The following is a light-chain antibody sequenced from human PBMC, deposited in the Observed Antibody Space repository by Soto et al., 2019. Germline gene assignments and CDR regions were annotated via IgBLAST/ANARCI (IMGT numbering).Light chain of an antibody. CDR1: QSISAS. V-gene: IGKV1-5*03. Sequence: DIQMTQSRSTLYASVCCRVTITFLASQSISASLAWYQQKPGKPPILLIYLASSLQTGVPSRFSGSGSGTEFTLTISSLQPDDFATYYCQQYNTYSRTFGQGTKVDIK. CDR3: QQYNTYSRT. J-gene: IGKJ1*01. CDR2: LAS.